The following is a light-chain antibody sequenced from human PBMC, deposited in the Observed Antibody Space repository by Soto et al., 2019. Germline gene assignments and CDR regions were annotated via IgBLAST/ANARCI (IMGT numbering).Light chain of an antibody. CDR3: LQYNKWPPWT. V-gene: IGKV3D-15*01. CDR2: GAS. Sequence: EIGNTQSPASRTVSSGERATPSCRDSQSVSSNLAWYQQQTRQDPRLLLYGASSRATGIPDRFSGTRSETDFTLPISRLEPEDFAVYYCLQYNKWPPWTFGEGTKVDI. CDR1: QSVSSN. J-gene: IGKJ1*01.